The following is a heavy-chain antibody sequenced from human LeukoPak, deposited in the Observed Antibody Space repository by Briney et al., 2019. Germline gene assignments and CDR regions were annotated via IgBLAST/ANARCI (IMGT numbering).Heavy chain of an antibody. Sequence: GGSLRLSCAASGFTFSSYVMHWVRQAPGKGLEWVAIISYDGSNEYYADSVKGRFTISRDNSKNTLYLQMNSLRAEDTAVYYCARRSVVVPAAMNYYYYMDVWGKGTTVTVSS. CDR1: GFTFSSYV. CDR2: ISYDGSNE. CDR3: ARRSVVVPAAMNYYYYMDV. D-gene: IGHD2-2*01. J-gene: IGHJ6*03. V-gene: IGHV3-30*04.